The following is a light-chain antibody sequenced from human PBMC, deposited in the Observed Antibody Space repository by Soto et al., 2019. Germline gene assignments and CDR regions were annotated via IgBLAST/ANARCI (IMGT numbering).Light chain of an antibody. CDR3: QVWDSSSDHPYV. CDR1: NIGSKS. V-gene: IGLV3-21*04. J-gene: IGLJ1*01. Sequence: SYELTQPPSVSVAPGKTARITCGGNNIGSKSVHWYQQKPGQAPVLVIYYDSDRPSGIPERFSGSNSGNTATLTISRVEAGDEADYDCQVWDSSSDHPYVFGTGTKVTVL. CDR2: YDS.